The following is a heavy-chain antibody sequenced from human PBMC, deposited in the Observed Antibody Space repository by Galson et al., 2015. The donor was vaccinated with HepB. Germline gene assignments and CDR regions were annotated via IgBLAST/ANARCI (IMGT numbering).Heavy chain of an antibody. J-gene: IGHJ6*02. D-gene: IGHD6-13*01. CDR3: ARATAAGAFDYVYSLDV. CDR1: GDSVSSYSAA. CDR2: TYYRTKWYT. V-gene: IGHV6-1*01. Sequence: CAISGDSVSSYSAAWNWIRQSPSRGLEWLGRTYYRTKWYTDYADSVKSRISINPDTSKNHFSLRLNSVTPDDTAVYYCARATAAGAFDYVYSLDVWGQGTTVIVSS.